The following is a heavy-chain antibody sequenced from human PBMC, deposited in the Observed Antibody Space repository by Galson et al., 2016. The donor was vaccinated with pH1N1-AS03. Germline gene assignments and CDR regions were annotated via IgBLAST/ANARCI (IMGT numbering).Heavy chain of an antibody. Sequence: SLRLSCAASGFPFRRHVMSWVRQAPGKGLEWVSSISVGGGSTYYADSVKGRFAVSRDNSGSRLFLQMNRLRAEDTAVYYCAKDHSDRSGYSPFADWGQGSLVTVSS. D-gene: IGHD3-22*01. CDR2: ISVGGGST. J-gene: IGHJ4*02. CDR3: AKDHSDRSGYSPFAD. V-gene: IGHV3-23*01. CDR1: GFPFRRHV.